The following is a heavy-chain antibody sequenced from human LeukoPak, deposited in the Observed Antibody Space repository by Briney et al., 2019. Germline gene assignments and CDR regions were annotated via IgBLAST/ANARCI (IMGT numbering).Heavy chain of an antibody. CDR1: GGTFSSYA. D-gene: IGHD2-2*01. Sequence: SVKVSCKASGGTFSSYAISWVRQAPGQGLEWMGGIIPIFGTANYAQKFQGRVTITADESTSTAYMELSSLRSEDTAVYYCARDPPDIVVVPAAAQNWFDPWGQGTLVTVSS. V-gene: IGHV1-69*13. J-gene: IGHJ5*02. CDR3: ARDPPDIVVVPAAAQNWFDP. CDR2: IIPIFGTA.